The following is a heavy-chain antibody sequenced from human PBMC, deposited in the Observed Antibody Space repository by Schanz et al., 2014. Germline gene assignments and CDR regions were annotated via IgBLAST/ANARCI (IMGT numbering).Heavy chain of an antibody. CDR3: ARGASRDYFAMDV. CDR2: VSRDGSET. Sequence: EVQLVESGGGVVQPGRSLRLSCAASGFTFNTSWFHWVRQPPGKGLLWVSRVSRDGSETTYVDSVRGRFTISRDTAKNTVFLQMNNLRAEDTAVYYCARGASRDYFAMDVWGQGTTVTVSS. V-gene: IGHV3-74*02. CDR1: GFTFNTSW. J-gene: IGHJ6*02.